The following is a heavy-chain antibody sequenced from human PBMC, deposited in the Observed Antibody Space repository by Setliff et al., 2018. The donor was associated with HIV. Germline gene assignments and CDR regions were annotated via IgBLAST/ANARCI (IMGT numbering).Heavy chain of an antibody. V-gene: IGHV4-4*02. J-gene: IGHJ2*01. CDR2: IYHSGST. CDR3: AKQSFYDYVWGTVWYFDV. CDR1: GGSISSSNW. Sequence: SETLSVTCAVSGGSISSSNWWSWVRQPPGKGLEWIGEIYHSGSTNYNPSLKSRVTISVDKSKNQFSLKLSSVTAADTAVYYCAKQSFYDYVWGTVWYFDVWGRGTLVTVSS. D-gene: IGHD3-16*01.